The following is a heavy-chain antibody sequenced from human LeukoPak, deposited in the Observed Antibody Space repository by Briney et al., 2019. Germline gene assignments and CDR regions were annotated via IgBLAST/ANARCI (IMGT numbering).Heavy chain of an antibody. J-gene: IGHJ4*02. V-gene: IGHV3-11*06. CDR2: TSSSSSYT. D-gene: IGHD4-17*01. CDR1: GFTFSDYY. Sequence: GGSLRLSCAASGFTFSDYYMSWIRQAPGKGLEWVSYTSSSSSYTNYADSVKGRFTISRDNAKNSLYLQMNSLRAEDTAVYYCARDYGDYGHDYWGQGTLVTVSS. CDR3: ARDYGDYGHDY.